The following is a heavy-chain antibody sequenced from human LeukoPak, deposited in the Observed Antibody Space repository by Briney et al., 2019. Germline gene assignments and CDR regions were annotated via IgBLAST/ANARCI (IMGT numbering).Heavy chain of an antibody. V-gene: IGHV3-53*01. CDR3: AREANYYDILTGYQIGNFDY. J-gene: IGHJ4*02. Sequence: PGGSLRLSCAASGFTVSSNYMSWVRQAPGKGLEWVSVIYSGGSTYYADSVKGRFTISRDNSKDTLYLQMNSLRAEDTAVYYCAREANYYDILTGYQIGNFDYWGQGTLVTVSS. D-gene: IGHD3-9*01. CDR1: GFTVSSNY. CDR2: IYSGGST.